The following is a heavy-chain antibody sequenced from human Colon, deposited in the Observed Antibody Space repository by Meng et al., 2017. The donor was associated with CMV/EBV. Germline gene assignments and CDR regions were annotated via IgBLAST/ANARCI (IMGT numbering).Heavy chain of an antibody. CDR1: GFTFSTSS. J-gene: IGHJ4*02. D-gene: IGHD3-22*01. CDR2: ISSTSTYT. Sequence: SLRLSCAASGFTFSTSSMNWVRQAPGKGLEWVSSISSTSTYTYYADSVKGRFTISRDNAKNSLYLQMNTVRAEDTATYYCAEKGDSSGYYQNWGQGTLVTVSS. CDR3: AEKGDSSGYYQN. V-gene: IGHV3-21*04.